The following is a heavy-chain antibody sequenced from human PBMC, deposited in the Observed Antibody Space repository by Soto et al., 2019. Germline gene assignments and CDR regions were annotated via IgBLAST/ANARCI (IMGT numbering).Heavy chain of an antibody. CDR3: ARRGSGSYSDY. CDR1: GGSISSYY. CDR2: IYYSGST. Sequence: SETLSLTCTVSGGSISSYYWGWIRQPPGKGLEWIGSIYYSGSTYYNPSLKSRVTISVDTSKNQFSLKLSSVTAADTAVYYCARRGSGSYSDYWGQGTLVTVSS. D-gene: IGHD3-10*01. V-gene: IGHV4-39*01. J-gene: IGHJ4*02.